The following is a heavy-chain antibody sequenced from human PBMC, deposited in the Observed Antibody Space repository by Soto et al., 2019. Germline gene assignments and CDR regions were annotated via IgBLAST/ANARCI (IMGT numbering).Heavy chain of an antibody. CDR2: ISYDGSNK. Sequence: PGGSLRLSCAASGFTFSSYGMHWVRQAPGKGLEWVAVISYDGSNKYYADSVKGRFTISRDNSKNTLYLQMNSLRVEDTVLYYCAKQVTIFGVVIMNPDYWGQGTLVTVSS. D-gene: IGHD3-3*01. CDR1: GFTFSSYG. V-gene: IGHV3-30*18. CDR3: AKQVTIFGVVIMNPDY. J-gene: IGHJ4*02.